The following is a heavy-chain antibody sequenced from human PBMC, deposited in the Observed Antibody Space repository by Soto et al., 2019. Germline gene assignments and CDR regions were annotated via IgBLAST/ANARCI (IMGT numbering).Heavy chain of an antibody. Sequence: QVQLVQSGAEVKKPGASVKVSCKASGYTFTSYGITWVRQAPGQGLEWMGYISTYNGNTNYAQILQGRVNMTTDRTTSTAYIELRSLRSDDTAVYYCARDLPVTLYALDVLGQGTTVTVSS. CDR3: ARDLPVTLYALDV. J-gene: IGHJ6*02. CDR2: ISTYNGNT. D-gene: IGHD4-4*01. CDR1: GYTFTSYG. V-gene: IGHV1-18*01.